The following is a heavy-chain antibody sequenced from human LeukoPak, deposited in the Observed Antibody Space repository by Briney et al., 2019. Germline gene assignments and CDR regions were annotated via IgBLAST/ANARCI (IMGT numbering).Heavy chain of an antibody. D-gene: IGHD3-10*01. CDR1: GFPFRGYW. CDR3: YYFGSGSYSVADY. CDR2: INSDGSST. Sequence: GGSLRLSCAGSGFPFRGYWMHWVRQAPGKGLVWVSRINSDGSSTSYADSVKGRFTISRDNAKNTLYLQMNSLRAEDTAVHYCYYFGSGSYSVADYWGQGILVTVSS. J-gene: IGHJ4*02. V-gene: IGHV3-74*01.